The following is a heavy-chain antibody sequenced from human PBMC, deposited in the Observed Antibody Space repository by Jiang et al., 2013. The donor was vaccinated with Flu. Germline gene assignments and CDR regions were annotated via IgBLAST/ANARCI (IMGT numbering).Heavy chain of an antibody. D-gene: IGHD6-19*01. Sequence: GLVKPSETLSLTCTVSGGSISSYYWSWIRQPPGKGLEWIGYIYYSGSTNYNPSLKSRVTISIDTSNNQFSLRLSSVTAADTAVYYCARRVAVAGRYYFDYWGQGTLVTVSS. J-gene: IGHJ4*02. V-gene: IGHV4-59*08. CDR2: IYYSGST. CDR3: ARRVAVAGRYYFDY. CDR1: GGSISSYY.